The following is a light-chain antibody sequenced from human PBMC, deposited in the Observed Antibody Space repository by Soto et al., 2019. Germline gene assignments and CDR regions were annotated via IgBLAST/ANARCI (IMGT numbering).Light chain of an antibody. CDR1: SSDVGGYNS. CDR2: DVS. CDR3: SSYTSKTTLV. Sequence: QSALTQPVSVSGSPGQSITISCTGTSSDVGGYNSVSWYQQHPGKAPKLMIFDVSNRPSGVSNRFSGSKSGNTASLTISGLQAEDEADYYCSSYTSKTTLVFGGGTKLTVL. V-gene: IGLV2-14*03. J-gene: IGLJ2*01.